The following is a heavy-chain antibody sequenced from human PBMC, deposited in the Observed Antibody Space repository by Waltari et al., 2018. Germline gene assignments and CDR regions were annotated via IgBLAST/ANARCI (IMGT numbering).Heavy chain of an antibody. Sequence: QVQLVQSGAEVKKPGSSVKVSCKASGGTFSSYPISWVRQAPGQGLEWMGMIIPILGIANYAQKFQGRVTITADKSTSTAYMGLSSLRSEDTAVYYCARRRIAVAGYYYYGMDVWGQGTTVTVSS. CDR2: IIPILGIA. D-gene: IGHD6-19*01. V-gene: IGHV1-69*02. CDR3: ARRRIAVAGYYYYGMDV. CDR1: GGTFSSYP. J-gene: IGHJ6*02.